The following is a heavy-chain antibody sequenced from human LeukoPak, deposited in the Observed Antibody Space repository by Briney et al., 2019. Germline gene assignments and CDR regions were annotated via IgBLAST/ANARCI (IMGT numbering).Heavy chain of an antibody. Sequence: SETLSLTCTVSGGSISSGGYYWSWIRQHPGKGLEWIGYIYYSGSTYYNPSLKSRVTISVDTSKNQFSLKLSSVTAADTAVYYCARDLSPLGAAGIDYWGQGILVTVSS. D-gene: IGHD6-13*01. CDR3: ARDLSPLGAAGIDY. V-gene: IGHV4-31*03. CDR2: IYYSGST. J-gene: IGHJ4*02. CDR1: GGSISSGGYY.